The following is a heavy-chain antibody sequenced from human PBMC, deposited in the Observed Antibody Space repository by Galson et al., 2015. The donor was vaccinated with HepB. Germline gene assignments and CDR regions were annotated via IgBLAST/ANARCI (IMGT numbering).Heavy chain of an antibody. CDR2: ISYDGSNK. V-gene: IGHV3-30*03. Sequence: SLRLSCAASGFTFSSYGMHWVRQAPGKGLEWVAVISYDGSNKYYADSVKGRFTISRDNSKNTLYLQMNSLRAEDTAVYYCARGLRPDYWGQGTLVTVSS. CDR1: GFTFSSYG. CDR3: ARGLRPDY. D-gene: IGHD5-12*01. J-gene: IGHJ4*02.